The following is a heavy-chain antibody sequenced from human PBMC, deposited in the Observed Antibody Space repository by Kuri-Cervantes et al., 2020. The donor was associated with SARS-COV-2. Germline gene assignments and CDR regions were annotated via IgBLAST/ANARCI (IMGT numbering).Heavy chain of an antibody. CDR3: AREMVRGLILTYYYGMDV. CDR1: GYTFSDYY. CDR2: INPNSGGT. J-gene: IGHJ6*02. D-gene: IGHD3-10*01. V-gene: IGHV1-2*04. Sequence: ASVKVSCNASGYTFSDYYMYWVRQAPGQGLEWMGWINPNSGGTNYAQKFQGWVTMTRETSSTGYMELSRLRSDDTAVYYCAREMVRGLILTYYYGMDVWGQGTTVTVSS.